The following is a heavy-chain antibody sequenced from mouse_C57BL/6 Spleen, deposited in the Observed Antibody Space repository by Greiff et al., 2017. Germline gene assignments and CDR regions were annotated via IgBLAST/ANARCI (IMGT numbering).Heavy chain of an antibody. CDR1: GYTFTDYY. Sequence: EVQLQQSGPELVKPGASVKISCKASGYTFTDYYMNWVKQSHGKSLEWIGDINPNNGGTSYNQKFKGKATLTVDKSSSTAYMELRSLPSEDSAVYYCARRGYGSPWYFDVWGTGTTVTVSS. CDR2: INPNNGGT. CDR3: ARRGYGSPWYFDV. J-gene: IGHJ1*03. V-gene: IGHV1-26*01. D-gene: IGHD1-1*01.